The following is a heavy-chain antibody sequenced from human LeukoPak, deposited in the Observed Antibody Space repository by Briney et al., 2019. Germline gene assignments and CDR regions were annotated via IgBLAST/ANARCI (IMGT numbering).Heavy chain of an antibody. D-gene: IGHD3-10*01. CDR1: GFTFSSYA. J-gene: IGHJ4*02. V-gene: IGHV3-23*01. CDR3: ARDAGSYYYGSGSPFDY. CDR2: ISGSGGST. Sequence: GGSLRLSCAASGFTFSSYAMSWVRQAPGKGLEWVSAISGSGGSTYYADSVKGRFTISRDNAKNSLYLQMNSLRAEDTAVYYCARDAGSYYYGSGSPFDYWGQGTLVTVSS.